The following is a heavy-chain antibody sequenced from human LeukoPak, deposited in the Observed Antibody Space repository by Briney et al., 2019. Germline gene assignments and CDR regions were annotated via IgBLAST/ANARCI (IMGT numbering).Heavy chain of an antibody. CDR1: GGSISSSSYY. CDR2: IYYSGST. D-gene: IGHD6-6*01. Sequence: SETLPLTCTVSGGSISSSSYYWGWIRQPPGKGLEWIGSIYYSGSTYYNPSLKSRVTISVDTSKNQFSLKLSSVTAADTAVYYCARHGQLGRYYFDYWGQGTLVTVSS. J-gene: IGHJ4*02. CDR3: ARHGQLGRYYFDY. V-gene: IGHV4-39*01.